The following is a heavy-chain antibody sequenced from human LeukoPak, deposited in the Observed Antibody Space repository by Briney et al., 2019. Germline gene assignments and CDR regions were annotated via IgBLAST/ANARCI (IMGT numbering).Heavy chain of an antibody. CDR3: ARGPASGSDFAWFDP. CDR2: INHSGST. D-gene: IGHD3-10*01. J-gene: IGHJ5*02. V-gene: IGHV4-34*01. CDR1: GGSLSNYY. Sequence: SETLSLTCAVYGGSLSNYYWIWIRQPPGKGLEWIGEINHSGSTKFNPSLKSRVTILVDMSRSQFSLQLNSVPAADTAVYYCARGPASGSDFAWFDPWGQGTLVTVSS.